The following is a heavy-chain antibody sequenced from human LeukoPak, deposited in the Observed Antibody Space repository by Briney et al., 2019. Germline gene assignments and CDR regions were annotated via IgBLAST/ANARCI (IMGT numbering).Heavy chain of an antibody. Sequence: SETLSLTCTVSGGSISSLDYYWTWIRQPPGKGLEWIGYIYYSGSAYYNPSLKSRVTISVDTSKNQFSLNLSSVTAADTAVYYCARYGTGDCGLDVWGQGTTVSVSS. CDR3: ARYGTGDCGLDV. J-gene: IGHJ6*02. V-gene: IGHV4-30-4*01. CDR2: IYYSGSA. CDR1: GGSISSLDYY. D-gene: IGHD1-14*01.